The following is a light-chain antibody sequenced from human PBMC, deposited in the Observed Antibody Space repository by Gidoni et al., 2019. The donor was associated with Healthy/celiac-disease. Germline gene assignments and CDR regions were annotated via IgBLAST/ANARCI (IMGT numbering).Light chain of an antibody. V-gene: IGKV1-9*01. CDR2: AAS. CDR3: QQLNSYPPG. Sequence: IQLTQSPSSLSASVGDRVTITCRASQGISSYLAWYQQKPGKAPTLLIYAASTLQSGVPSRFSGSGSGTDFTLTISSLQPEDFATYYCQQLNSYPPGFGPGTKVDIK. CDR1: QGISSY. J-gene: IGKJ3*01.